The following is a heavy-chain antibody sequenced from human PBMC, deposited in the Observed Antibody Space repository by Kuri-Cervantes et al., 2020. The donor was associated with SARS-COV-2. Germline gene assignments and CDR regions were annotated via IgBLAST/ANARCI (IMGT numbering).Heavy chain of an antibody. CDR1: GFTFSSYA. V-gene: IGHV3-23*01. CDR2: ISGSGGST. J-gene: IGHJ4*02. CDR3: ARHGTGYDFWSGYYGEDY. Sequence: GESLKISCAASGFTFSSYAMSWVRQAPGKGLEWVSDISGSGGSTYYADSVKGRFTISRDNSKNTLYLQMNSLRAEDTAVYYCARHGTGYDFWSGYYGEDYWGQGTLVTVSS. D-gene: IGHD3-3*01.